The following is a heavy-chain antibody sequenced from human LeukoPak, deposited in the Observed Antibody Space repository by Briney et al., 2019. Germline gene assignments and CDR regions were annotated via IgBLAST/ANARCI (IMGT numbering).Heavy chain of an antibody. Sequence: SETLSLTCAVYGGSFSGYYWSWIRQPPGKGLEWIGEINHSGSTNYNPSLKSRVTISVDASKNQFSLRLSSVTAADTAVYYCAIYYYDSSGYYYAMQEGSTMEYYDYWGQGTLVTVSS. D-gene: IGHD3-22*01. CDR2: INHSGST. CDR1: GGSFSGYY. J-gene: IGHJ4*02. CDR3: AIYYYDSSGYYYAMQEGSTMEYYDY. V-gene: IGHV4-34*01.